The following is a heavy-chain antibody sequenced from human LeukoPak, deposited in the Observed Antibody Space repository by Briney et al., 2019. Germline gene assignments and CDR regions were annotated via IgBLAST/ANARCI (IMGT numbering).Heavy chain of an antibody. D-gene: IGHD2-15*01. V-gene: IGHV4-59*02. CDR3: AREGVGYCSGGSCYSDAFDI. Sequence: SETLSLTCVVSGGSVSGYYWGWIRQPPGKGLEWIGYIYYSGSTNYNPSLKSRVTISVDTSKNQFSLKLSSVTAADTAVYYCAREGVGYCSGGSCYSDAFDIWGQGTMVTVSS. J-gene: IGHJ3*02. CDR1: GGSVSGYY. CDR2: IYYSGST.